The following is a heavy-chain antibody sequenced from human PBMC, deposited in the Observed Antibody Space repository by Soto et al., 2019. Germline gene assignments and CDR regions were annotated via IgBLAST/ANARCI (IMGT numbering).Heavy chain of an antibody. J-gene: IGHJ4*02. Sequence: PGGSLRLSCAASGFTFTRYSMNWVRQAPGKGLEWVSSISSTTNYIYYADSMKGRFTVSRDNAKNSVYLDMNSLSAEDTAVYYCARESEDPTSNFDYRGQGTLVTVSS. CDR2: ISSTTNYI. CDR3: ARESEDPTSNFDY. CDR1: GFTFTRYS. V-gene: IGHV3-21*01.